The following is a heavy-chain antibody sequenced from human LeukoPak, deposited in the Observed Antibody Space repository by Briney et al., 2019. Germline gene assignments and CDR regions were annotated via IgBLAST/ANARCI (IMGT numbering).Heavy chain of an antibody. D-gene: IGHD5-24*01. CDR2: IYYSGST. Sequence: PSETLSLTCTVSGGSISSSSYHWGWIRQPPGKGLEWIGSIYYSGSTYYNPSLKSRVTISVDTSKNQFSLKLSSVTAADTAVYYRARLGDGFNTAGGFDYWGQGTLVTVSS. V-gene: IGHV4-39*01. CDR1: GGSISSSSYH. CDR3: ARLGDGFNTAGGFDY. J-gene: IGHJ4*02.